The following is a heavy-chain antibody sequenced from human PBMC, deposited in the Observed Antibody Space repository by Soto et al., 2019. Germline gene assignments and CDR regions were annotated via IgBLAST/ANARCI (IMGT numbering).Heavy chain of an antibody. CDR1: GGTFSSYA. CDR3: ARDQIPSSVVVPAAGESWFAP. D-gene: IGHD2-2*01. V-gene: IGHV1-69*01. CDR2: IIPIFGTA. Sequence: QVQLVQSGAEVKKPGSSVKVSCKASGGTFSSYAISWVRQAPGQGLEWMGGIIPIFGTANYAQKFQGRVTINADESTSTAYMELSSLRSEDTAVYYCARDQIPSSVVVPAAGESWFAPWGQGTLVTVSS. J-gene: IGHJ5*02.